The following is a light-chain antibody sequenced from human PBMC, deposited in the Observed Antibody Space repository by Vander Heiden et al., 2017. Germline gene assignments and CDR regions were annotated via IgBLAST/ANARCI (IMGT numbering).Light chain of an antibody. Sequence: EIVLTQSPGTLSLSPGETATLSCRASQSVSSSNLVWYQQKPGQAPRLLIYGASSRATGIPDRFSGSGSGTDFTLTISRLEPEDFAVYYCQQYGGTPYTFGQGTKLEIK. CDR1: QSVSSSN. CDR2: GAS. J-gene: IGKJ2*01. V-gene: IGKV3-20*01. CDR3: QQYGGTPYT.